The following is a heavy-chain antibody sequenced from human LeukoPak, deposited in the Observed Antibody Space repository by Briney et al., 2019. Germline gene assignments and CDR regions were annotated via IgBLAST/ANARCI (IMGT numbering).Heavy chain of an antibody. V-gene: IGHV3-9*01. Sequence: GGSLRLSCAASGFTFDDYAMHWVRQAPGKGLEWVSGISWNSGSIGYADSVKGRFTISRDNAKNSLYLQMNSLRAEDTALYYCAKDISYGSGSPSYYMDVWGKGTTVTISS. J-gene: IGHJ6*03. CDR2: ISWNSGSI. D-gene: IGHD3-10*01. CDR1: GFTFDDYA. CDR3: AKDISYGSGSPSYYMDV.